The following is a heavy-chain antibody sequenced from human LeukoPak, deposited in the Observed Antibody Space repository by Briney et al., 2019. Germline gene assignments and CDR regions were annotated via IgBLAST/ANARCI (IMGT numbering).Heavy chain of an antibody. D-gene: IGHD3-3*01. CDR3: ARFIFGVVNSWFDP. J-gene: IGHJ5*02. Sequence: SQTLSLTCTVSGASISSGGYYWSWFRQHPGKGLEWIGYVSYSGNTYYNPSLKSRVTISVDTSKNQFSLKLSSVTAADTAVYYCARFIFGVVNSWFDPWGQGTLVTVSS. CDR2: VSYSGNT. CDR1: GASISSGGYY. V-gene: IGHV4-31*03.